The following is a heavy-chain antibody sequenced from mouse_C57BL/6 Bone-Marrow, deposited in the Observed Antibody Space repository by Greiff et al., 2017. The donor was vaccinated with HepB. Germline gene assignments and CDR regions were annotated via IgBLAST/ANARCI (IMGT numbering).Heavy chain of an antibody. V-gene: IGHV14-2*01. CDR2: IDPEDGET. D-gene: IGHD2-12*01. Sequence: EVQLQQSGAELVKPGASVKLSCTASGFNIKDYYMHWVKQRTEQGLEWIGRIDPEDGETKYAPKFQGKATLTADTSSNTAYLQISSLTSEYTAVYYCARVGFPTTYCDFCVTGTAVTVTS. CDR3: ARVGFPTTYCDF. CDR1: GFNIKDYY. J-gene: IGHJ1*03.